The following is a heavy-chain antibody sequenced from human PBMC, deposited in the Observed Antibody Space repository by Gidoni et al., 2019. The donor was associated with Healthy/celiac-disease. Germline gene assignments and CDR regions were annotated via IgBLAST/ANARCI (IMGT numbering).Heavy chain of an antibody. J-gene: IGHJ6*03. CDR3: ARGRMIEVSARDYYYYMDV. D-gene: IGHD3-22*01. V-gene: IGHV1-69*01. CDR1: GGTFSSYA. Sequence: QVQLVQSGAEVKKPGFSVTVSCKASGGTFSSYAISWVRQAPGQGLEWKGGIIPIFGTANDAQKVQGRVTITADESTSTAYMELSSLRSEDTAVYYCARGRMIEVSARDYYYYMDVWGKGTTVTVSS. CDR2: IIPIFGTA.